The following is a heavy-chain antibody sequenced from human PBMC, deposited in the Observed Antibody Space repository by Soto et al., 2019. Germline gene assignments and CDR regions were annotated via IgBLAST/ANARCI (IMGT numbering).Heavy chain of an antibody. CDR3: ARVNYGSRSYFEVPRPPLYYYYGMDV. CDR2: ISAYNGNT. V-gene: IGHV1-18*01. D-gene: IGHD3-10*01. J-gene: IGHJ6*02. Sequence: ASVKVSCKASGYTLTSYGISWVRQAPGQGLEWMGWISAYNGNTNYAQKLQGRVTMTTDTSTSTAYMELRSLRSDDTAVYYCARVNYGSRSYFEVPRPPLYYYYGMDVWGQGTTVTVSS. CDR1: GYTLTSYG.